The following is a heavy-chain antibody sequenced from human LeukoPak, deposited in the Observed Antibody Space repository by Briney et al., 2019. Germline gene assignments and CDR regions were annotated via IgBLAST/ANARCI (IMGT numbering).Heavy chain of an antibody. CDR2: IYTSGST. CDR3: ARAPAPIFGVVMGAFDI. CDR1: GGSISSYY. Sequence: TSETLSLTCTVSGGSISSYYWSWIRQPAGKGLEWIGRIYTSGSTNYNPSLKSRVTISVGATKNQFSFKLSSVTAADTAVYYCARAPAPIFGVVMGAFDIWGQGTMVTVSS. V-gene: IGHV4-4*07. J-gene: IGHJ3*02. D-gene: IGHD3-3*01.